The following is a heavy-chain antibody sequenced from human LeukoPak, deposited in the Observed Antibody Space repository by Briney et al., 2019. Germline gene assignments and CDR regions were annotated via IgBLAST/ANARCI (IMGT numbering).Heavy chain of an antibody. CDR3: ARGYSGSSGAFDI. CDR2: INPSGGST. D-gene: IGHD1-26*01. J-gene: IGHJ3*02. V-gene: IGHV1-46*01. Sequence: ASVKVSCKASGYTFTIYGISWVRQAPGQGLEWMGIINPSGGSTSYAQKFQGRVTMTRDTSTSTVYMELSSLRSEDTAVYYCARGYSGSSGAFDIWGQGTMVTVSS. CDR1: GYTFTIYG.